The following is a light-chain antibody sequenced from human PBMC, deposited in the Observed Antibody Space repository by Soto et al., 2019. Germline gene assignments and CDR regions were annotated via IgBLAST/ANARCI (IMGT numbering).Light chain of an antibody. CDR3: QQYNSHSGD. Sequence: DIEMTQSPSTLSASVGDRVTITCRASQSISSWLAWYQQIPGKAPKLLIYKASSLASGVPSRFRGSGSWTEFTLTISSLQPDDFETDYCQQYNSHSGDFGQGTKVDIK. V-gene: IGKV1-5*03. J-gene: IGKJ1*01. CDR1: QSISSW. CDR2: KAS.